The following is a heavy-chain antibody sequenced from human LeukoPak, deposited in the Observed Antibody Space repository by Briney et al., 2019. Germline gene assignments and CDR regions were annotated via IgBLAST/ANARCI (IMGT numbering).Heavy chain of an antibody. CDR3: ARSDYYARADAFDI. J-gene: IGHJ3*02. V-gene: IGHV3-20*04. CDR2: INWNGGTT. D-gene: IGHD3-22*01. CDR1: GFTFDDYG. Sequence: GGSLRLSCAASGFTFDDYGMSWVRQAPGKGLEWVSGINWNGGTTGYADSVKGRFTISRDNAKNTLYLQMDSLRAEDTALYYCARSDYYARADAFDIWGQGTMVTVSS.